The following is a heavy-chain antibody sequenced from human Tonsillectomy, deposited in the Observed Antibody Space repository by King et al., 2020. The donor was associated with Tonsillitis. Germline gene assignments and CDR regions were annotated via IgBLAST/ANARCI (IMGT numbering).Heavy chain of an antibody. J-gene: IGHJ5*02. CDR1: GGSISSYY. CDR3: ARDRSGRSLFDP. D-gene: IGHD6-25*01. CDR2: IYYSGST. V-gene: IGHV4-59*01. Sequence: VQLQESGPGLVKPSETLSLTCTVSGGSISSYYWNWIRQPPGKGLEWIGYIYYSGSTNYNPSLKSRVTISVDTSKNQFALKLSSVTAADTSVYYCARDRSGRSLFDPWGRGTLVTVSS.